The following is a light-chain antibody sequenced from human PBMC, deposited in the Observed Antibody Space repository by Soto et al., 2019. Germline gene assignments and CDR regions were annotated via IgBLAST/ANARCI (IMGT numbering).Light chain of an antibody. J-gene: IGLJ1*01. CDR2: EVS. CDR1: SSDVGGYNY. V-gene: IGLV2-8*01. Sequence: QAVVTQPPSASGSPGQSVTISCTGTSSDVGGYNYVSWYQQHPGKAPKVMIYEVSKRPSGVPDRFSGSKSGNTASLTVSGLQAEDEADYYCSSYAGTNILYVFGTGTKLTVL. CDR3: SSYAGTNILYV.